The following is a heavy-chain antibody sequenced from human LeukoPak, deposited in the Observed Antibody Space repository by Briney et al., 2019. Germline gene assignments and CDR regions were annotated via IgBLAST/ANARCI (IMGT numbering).Heavy chain of an antibody. CDR3: ARRYFYDRSVGY. V-gene: IGHV3-66*01. Sequence: GGSLRLSCAASGLTVSSNYMTWVRQAPGKGLEWVSLIYSGGNTYYADSVKGRFTISRDNSKNTLYLQMNSLRAEDTAVYYCARRYFYDRSVGYWGQGTLVTVSS. CDR1: GLTVSSNY. D-gene: IGHD3-22*01. J-gene: IGHJ4*02. CDR2: IYSGGNT.